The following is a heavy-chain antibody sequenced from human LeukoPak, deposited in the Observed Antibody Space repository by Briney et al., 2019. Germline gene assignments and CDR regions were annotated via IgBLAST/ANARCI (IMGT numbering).Heavy chain of an antibody. CDR1: GSTFSSYW. J-gene: IGHJ4*02. D-gene: IGHD3-22*01. CDR3: ARVPTQDYYDSSGYSDY. CDR2: IKQDGSEK. Sequence: GGSLRLSCAASGSTFSSYWMSWVRQAPGKGLEWVANIKQDGSEKYYVDSVKGRFTISRDNAKNSLYLQMNSLRAEDTAVYYCARVPTQDYYDSSGYSDYWGQGTLVTVSS. V-gene: IGHV3-7*01.